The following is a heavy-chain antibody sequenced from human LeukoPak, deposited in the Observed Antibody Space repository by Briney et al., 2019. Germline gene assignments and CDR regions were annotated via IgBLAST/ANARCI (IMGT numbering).Heavy chain of an antibody. CDR3: VKDGNWACDY. D-gene: IGHD4-23*01. J-gene: IGHJ4*02. Sequence: GGSLRLSCATSGFTLSANAMHWVRQAPGKGPEWVAHIKSDGKDKWYSDSVRGRLTISRDTSKNTLYLQMNSLRVDDTAIYYCVKDGNWACDYWGQGTQVTVSS. V-gene: IGHV3-30*02. CDR2: IKSDGKDK. CDR1: GFTLSANA.